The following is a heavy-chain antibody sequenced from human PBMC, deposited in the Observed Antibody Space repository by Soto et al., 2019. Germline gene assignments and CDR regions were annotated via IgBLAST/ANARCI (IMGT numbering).Heavy chain of an antibody. CDR2: ISSSSSYI. D-gene: IGHD6-19*01. CDR1: GFTFSSYS. V-gene: IGHV3-21*01. CDR3: ARFQTVAGTDPWFDP. J-gene: IGHJ5*02. Sequence: GGSLRLSCAASGFTFSSYSMNWVRQAPGKGLEWVSSISSSSSYIYYADSVKGRFTISRDNAKNSLYLQMNSLRAEDTAVYYCARFQTVAGTDPWFDPWGQGTLVTVSS.